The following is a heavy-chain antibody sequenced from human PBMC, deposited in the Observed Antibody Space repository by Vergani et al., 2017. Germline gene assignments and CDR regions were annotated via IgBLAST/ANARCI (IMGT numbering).Heavy chain of an antibody. CDR1: GGSITYGAFY. CDR3: ARASLRALVGYYYYMDV. V-gene: IGHV4-30-2*01. D-gene: IGHD3-16*02. J-gene: IGHJ6*03. Sequence: QLQLQESGPGLVKPSETLSLTCTVSGGSITYGAFYWGWIRQPPGKGPEWIGYNFPSGNSDYNPSLKNRVSISLDKSKNQFSLWVNSVTAADTAVYFCARASLRALVGYYYYMDVWGKGKTVVVSS. CDR2: NFPSGNS.